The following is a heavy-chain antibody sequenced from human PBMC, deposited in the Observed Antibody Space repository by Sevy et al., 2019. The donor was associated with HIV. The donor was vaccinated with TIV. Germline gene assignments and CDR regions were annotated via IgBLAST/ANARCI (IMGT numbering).Heavy chain of an antibody. CDR3: ARVGYDILTGYYNRWFDP. D-gene: IGHD3-9*01. J-gene: IGHJ5*02. Sequence: ASVKVSCKASGYTFTSYGISWVRQAPGQGLEWMGWISAYNGNTNYAQKLQGRVTMTTDTSTSTANMELRSLRSDDTAVYYCARVGYDILTGYYNRWFDPWGQGTLVTVSS. CDR2: ISAYNGNT. V-gene: IGHV1-18*04. CDR1: GYTFTSYG.